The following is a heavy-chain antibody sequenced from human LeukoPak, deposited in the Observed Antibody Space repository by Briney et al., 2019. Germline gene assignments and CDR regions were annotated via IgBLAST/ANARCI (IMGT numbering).Heavy chain of an antibody. V-gene: IGHV3-21*01. CDR2: ISSSSSYI. Sequence: GGSLRLSCAASRFTFSSYSMNWVRQAPGKGLEWVSSISSSSSYIYYADSVKGRFTISRDNAKNSLYLQMNSLRAEDTAVYYCARQFPYYYDSSGYDFDYWGQGTLVTVSS. J-gene: IGHJ4*02. CDR1: RFTFSSYS. D-gene: IGHD3-22*01. CDR3: ARQFPYYYDSSGYDFDY.